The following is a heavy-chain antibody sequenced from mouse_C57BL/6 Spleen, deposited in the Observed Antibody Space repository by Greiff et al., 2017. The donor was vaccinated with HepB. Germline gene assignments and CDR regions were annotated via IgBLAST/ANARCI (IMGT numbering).Heavy chain of an antibody. CDR3: ARRGLRQGPWFAY. V-gene: IGHV1-69*01. Sequence: QVQLQQPGAELVMPGASVKLSCKASGYTFTSYWMHWVKQRPGQGLEWIGEIDPSDSYTNYNHKFKGKSTLTVDNSSSTAYMQLSSLTSEDSAVYYWARRGLRQGPWFAYWGQGTLVTVSA. CDR2: IDPSDSYT. J-gene: IGHJ3*01. D-gene: IGHD2-4*01. CDR1: GYTFTSYW.